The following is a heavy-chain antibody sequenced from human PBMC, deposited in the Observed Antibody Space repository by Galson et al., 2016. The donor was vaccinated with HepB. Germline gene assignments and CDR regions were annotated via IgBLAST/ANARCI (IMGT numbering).Heavy chain of an antibody. J-gene: IGHJ4*02. CDR3: ARPTSHTFRYSPFDY. CDR2: VIPIFGTT. Sequence: SVKVSCKASGGTFTNYAFGWVRQAPGQGLEWMGGVIPIFGTTIYAQRFQDRVTITVDESTSTAYMELTSLKSTDTAVYYCARPTSHTFRYSPFDYWGQGNLVTVSS. CDR1: GGTFTNYA. V-gene: IGHV1-69*13. D-gene: IGHD2/OR15-2a*01.